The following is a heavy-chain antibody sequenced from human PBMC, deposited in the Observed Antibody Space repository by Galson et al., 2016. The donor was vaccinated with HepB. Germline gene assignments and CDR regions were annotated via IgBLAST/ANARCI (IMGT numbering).Heavy chain of an antibody. Sequence: SLRLSCAASGFTVISKYMSWVRQAPGKGLEWVASLSGSRGYIYYADSVKGRFTISRDNTKNSLSLQMNSLRVDDTAVYYCARGGGSASSWGQGTLVLVS. D-gene: IGHD3-10*01. V-gene: IGHV3-21*01. CDR1: GFTVISKY. J-gene: IGHJ5*02. CDR2: LSGSRGYI. CDR3: ARGGGSASS.